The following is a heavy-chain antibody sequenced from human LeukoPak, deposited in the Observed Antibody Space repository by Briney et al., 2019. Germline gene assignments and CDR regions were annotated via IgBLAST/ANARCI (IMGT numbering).Heavy chain of an antibody. CDR2: IYYSGST. CDR1: GGSISSYY. CDR3: ARGGYYGSGNDFRFDP. V-gene: IGHV4-59*01. D-gene: IGHD3-10*01. Sequence: SETLSLTCTVSGGSISSYYWSWIRQPPPKGLEWIVYIYYSGSTNYNPSLKSRVTISVDTSKNQFSLKLTSVTAADTAVYFCARGGYYGSGNDFRFDPWGQGTLVTVSS. J-gene: IGHJ5*02.